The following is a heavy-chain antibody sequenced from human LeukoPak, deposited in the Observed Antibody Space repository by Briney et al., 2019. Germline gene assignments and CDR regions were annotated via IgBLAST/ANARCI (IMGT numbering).Heavy chain of an antibody. V-gene: IGHV3-9*01. CDR2: ISWNSGSI. Sequence: PGGSLRLSCAASGFTFDDYAMHWVRQAPGKGLEWVSGISWNSGSIGYADSVKGRFTISRDNAKSSLYLQMNSLRAEDTALYYCAKDKGYGGNIRTAPAFDIWGQGTMVTVSS. J-gene: IGHJ3*02. CDR3: AKDKGYGGNIRTAPAFDI. CDR1: GFTFDDYA. D-gene: IGHD4-23*01.